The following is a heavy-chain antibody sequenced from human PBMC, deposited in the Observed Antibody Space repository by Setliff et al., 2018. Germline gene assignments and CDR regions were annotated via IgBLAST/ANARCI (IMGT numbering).Heavy chain of an antibody. J-gene: IGHJ4*02. CDR2: VYYNGAA. CDR1: GGSLSTYY. V-gene: IGHV4-59*01. Sequence: SETLSLTCTVSGGSLSTYYWSWIRQSPGRGLEYIGYVYYNGAADYSPSLKSRVTLSVDTSKNQFSLKLTSVTAADTAVYYCARTGTYRYLDYWGQGALVTVSS. D-gene: IGHD1-1*01. CDR3: ARTGTYRYLDY.